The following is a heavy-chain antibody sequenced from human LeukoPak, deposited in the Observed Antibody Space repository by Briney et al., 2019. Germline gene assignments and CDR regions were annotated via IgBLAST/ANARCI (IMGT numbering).Heavy chain of an antibody. J-gene: IGHJ5*02. CDR1: GFTFSSYA. Sequence: QTGGSLRLSCAASGFTFSSYAMSWVRQAPGKGLEWVSAISGSDATTQYADSVKGRFTISRDNSNSTLYLQMNSLRAEDTAVYYCAKCSSTCYLRWFDPWGQGTLVTASS. CDR2: ISGSDATT. CDR3: AKCSSTCYLRWFDP. V-gene: IGHV3-23*01. D-gene: IGHD2-2*01.